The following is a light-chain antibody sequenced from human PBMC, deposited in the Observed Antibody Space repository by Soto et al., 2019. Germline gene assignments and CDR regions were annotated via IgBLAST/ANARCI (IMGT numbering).Light chain of an antibody. CDR3: QHYNSYSEA. J-gene: IGKJ1*01. Sequence: DIQMTQSPSTLSRSVAASVAIPCLASQTISSWLAWYQQKPGKAPKLLIYKASTLTSGVPSRFSGSGSGTEFTLTISSLQPDDFATYYCQHYNSYSEAFGQGTKV. V-gene: IGKV1-5*03. CDR1: QTISSW. CDR2: KAS.